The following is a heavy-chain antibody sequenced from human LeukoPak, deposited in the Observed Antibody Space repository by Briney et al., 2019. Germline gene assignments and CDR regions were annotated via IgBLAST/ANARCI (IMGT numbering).Heavy chain of an antibody. CDR1: GFTFSSYA. Sequence: GGSLRLSCAASGFTFSSYAMSWVRQAPGKGLEWVSAISGSGGSTYYADSVKGRFTISRDNSKNTLYLQMNSLRAEDTAVYYCAKDRCTNGVCYWGYYMDVWGKGTTVTVSS. V-gene: IGHV3-23*01. D-gene: IGHD2-8*01. CDR2: ISGSGGST. CDR3: AKDRCTNGVCYWGYYMDV. J-gene: IGHJ6*03.